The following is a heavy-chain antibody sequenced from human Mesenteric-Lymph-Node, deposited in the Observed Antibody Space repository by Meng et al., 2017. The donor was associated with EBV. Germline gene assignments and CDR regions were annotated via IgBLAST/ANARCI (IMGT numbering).Heavy chain of an antibody. CDR2: MGPSSGTT. CDR3: AREASSHPYFDY. D-gene: IGHD3-10*01. V-gene: IGHV1-8*01. J-gene: IGHJ4*02. Sequence: RVQSGPEMPKPGLSVKVSCKASGYSFSSHEINWVRQAPGQGLEWMGWMGPSSGTTVYAQKFQGRLSMTRNISISTAYMELSSLRSEDTAVYYCAREASSHPYFDYWGQGTLVTVSS. CDR1: GYSFSSHE.